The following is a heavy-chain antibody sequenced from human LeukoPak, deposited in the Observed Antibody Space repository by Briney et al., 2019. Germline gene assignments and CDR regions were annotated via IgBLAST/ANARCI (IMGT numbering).Heavy chain of an antibody. CDR1: GYTFTSYG. CDR3: ARDLVDRMAAAGANWFDP. CDR2: ISAYNGNT. J-gene: IGHJ5*02. V-gene: IGHV1-18*01. D-gene: IGHD6-13*01. Sequence: ASVKVSCKASGYTFTSYGISWVRQAPGQGLEWMGWISAYNGNTNYAQKLQGRVTMTTDTSTSTAYMELRSLRSDDTAVYYCARDLVDRMAAAGANWFDPWGQGTLVTVSS.